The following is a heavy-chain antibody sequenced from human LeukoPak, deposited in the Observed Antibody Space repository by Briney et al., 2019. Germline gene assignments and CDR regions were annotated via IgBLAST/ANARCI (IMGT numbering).Heavy chain of an antibody. CDR3: ARDLGVDTALYNWFDP. J-gene: IGHJ5*02. CDR1: GFTFSSYA. D-gene: IGHD5-18*01. Sequence: PGVSLRLSCAASGFTFSSYAMTWVRQAPGKGLEWVSGVSGSGGSTYYADSVKGRFTISRDNAKNSLYLQMNSLRAEDTAVYYCARDLGVDTALYNWFDPWGQGTLVTVSS. CDR2: VSGSGGST. V-gene: IGHV3-23*01.